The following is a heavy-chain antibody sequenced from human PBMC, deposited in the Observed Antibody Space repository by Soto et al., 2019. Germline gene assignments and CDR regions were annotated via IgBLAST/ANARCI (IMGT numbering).Heavy chain of an antibody. CDR3: ARAGVATLDY. J-gene: IGHJ4*02. CDR2: ISADTGNT. Sequence: QVDLVQSVAEVKKPGASVKVSCKASGYTFSKYAVSWVRQAPGQGLEWMGWISADTGNTNYAKKIQGRVSMTIDTSTSTVYMELRSLRSDDTAVYYCARAGVATLDYWGQGTLVTVSS. V-gene: IGHV1-18*01. D-gene: IGHD3-10*01. CDR1: GYTFSKYA.